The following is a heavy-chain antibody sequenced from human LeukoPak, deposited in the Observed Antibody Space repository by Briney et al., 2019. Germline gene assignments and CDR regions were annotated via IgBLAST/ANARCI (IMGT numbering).Heavy chain of an antibody. Sequence: GGSLRLSCAASGFTFSSYGMHWVRQAPGKGLEWVAVIWYGGSNKYYADSVKGRFTISRDNSKNTLYLQMNSLRAEDTAVYYCAKSRSPYDSRGRGAFDIWGQGTMVTVSS. V-gene: IGHV3-30*02. J-gene: IGHJ3*02. CDR3: AKSRSPYDSRGRGAFDI. CDR1: GFTFSSYG. D-gene: IGHD3-3*01. CDR2: IWYGGSNK.